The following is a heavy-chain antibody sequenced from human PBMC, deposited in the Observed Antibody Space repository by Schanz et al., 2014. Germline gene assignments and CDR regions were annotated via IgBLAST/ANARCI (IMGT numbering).Heavy chain of an antibody. CDR3: ATDYSGGGCHI. V-gene: IGHV3-7*04. CDR2: INQDGYDK. D-gene: IGHD6-19*01. J-gene: IGHJ3*02. Sequence: DVQLVESGGGLVQPGGSLRLSCAASEFTFNTYCMSWVRQAPGKGLEWVASINQDGYDKHYVDSVEGRFTISRDNAKKSLYLQMNALRAEDTALYFCATDYSGGGCHIWGQGTMVTVSS. CDR1: EFTFNTYC.